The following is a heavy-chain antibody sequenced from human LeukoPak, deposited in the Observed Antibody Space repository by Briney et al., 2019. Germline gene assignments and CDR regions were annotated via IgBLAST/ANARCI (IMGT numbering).Heavy chain of an antibody. CDR2: MNPNSGNT. CDR1: GYTFTSYD. CDR3: ARGRGYSYGLYRSEIDY. V-gene: IGHV1-8*01. D-gene: IGHD5-18*01. J-gene: IGHJ4*02. Sequence: GASVKVSCKASGYTFTSYDIYWVRQATGQGLEWMGWMNPNSGNTGYAQKFQGRVTMTRNTSISTAYMELSSLRSEDTAVYSCARGRGYSYGLYRSEIDYWGQGTLVTVSS.